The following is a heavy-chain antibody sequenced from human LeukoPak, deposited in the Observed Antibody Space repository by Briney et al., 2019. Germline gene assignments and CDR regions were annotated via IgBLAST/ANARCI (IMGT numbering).Heavy chain of an antibody. D-gene: IGHD1-26*01. CDR3: AKDRNILVGATDY. J-gene: IGHJ4*02. CDR1: GFTFSSYG. CDR2: IRYDGGNK. Sequence: GGSLRLSCAASGFTFSSYGMRWVRQAPGKGLEWVAFIRYDGGNKYYADSVKGRFIISRDNSKNTLYLQMNSLRAEDTAVYYCAKDRNILVGATDYWGQGTLVTVSS. V-gene: IGHV3-30*02.